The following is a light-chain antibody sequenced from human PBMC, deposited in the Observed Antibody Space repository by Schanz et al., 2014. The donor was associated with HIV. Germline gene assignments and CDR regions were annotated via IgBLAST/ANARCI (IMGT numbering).Light chain of an antibody. CDR1: QSVSSTY. V-gene: IGKV3-20*01. J-gene: IGKJ3*01. CDR3: HHYGGS. Sequence: EIVLTQSPGTLSLSPGERATLSCRASQSVSSTYLAWYQKKPGQAPTLLIYAASRRASSIPDRFSGSGSGKDFTVAVDGLEPEDFAVYYCHHYGGSFGPGTKVDYK. CDR2: AAS.